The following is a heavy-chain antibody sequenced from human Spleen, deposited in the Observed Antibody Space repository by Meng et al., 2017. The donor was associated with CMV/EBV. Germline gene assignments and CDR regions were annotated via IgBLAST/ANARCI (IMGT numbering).Heavy chain of an antibody. D-gene: IGHD3-3*01. J-gene: IGHJ4*02. CDR2: ISGYSGKT. V-gene: IGHV1-18*01. CDR1: GYVFLSYG. Sequence: ASVKVSCKSSGYVFLSYGVSWVRQAPGQGLEWLGWISGYSGKTNYAQRFQGRVTMTRDTSISTAYMELSRLRSDDTAVYYCARNKERFLDSGSDYWGQGTLVTVSS. CDR3: ARNKERFLDSGSDY.